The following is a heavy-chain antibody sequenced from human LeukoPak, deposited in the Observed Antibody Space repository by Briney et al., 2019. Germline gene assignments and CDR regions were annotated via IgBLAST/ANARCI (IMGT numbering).Heavy chain of an antibody. Sequence: PSETLSLTCTVSGVSMSSYYWSWLRQPPGKGLEWIGEINHSGSTNYNPSLKSRVTISVDTSKNQFSLKLSYVTAADTAVYYCARYGESSGYNNFDYWGQGTLVTVSS. J-gene: IGHJ4*02. CDR2: INHSGST. V-gene: IGHV4-34*01. CDR3: ARYGESSGYNNFDY. D-gene: IGHD3-22*01. CDR1: GVSMSSYY.